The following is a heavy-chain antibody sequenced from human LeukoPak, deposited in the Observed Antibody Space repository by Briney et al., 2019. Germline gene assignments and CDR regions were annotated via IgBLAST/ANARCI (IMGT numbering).Heavy chain of an antibody. CDR2: ISGSGGST. D-gene: IGHD6-6*01. CDR3: AKGPYSSSIGWFDP. J-gene: IGHJ5*02. CDR1: GFTFSSYG. Sequence: PGGSLRLSCVASGFTFSSYGVHWVRQAPGKGLEWVSAISGSGGSTYYADSVKGRFTISRDNSKNTLYLQMNSLRAEDTAVYYCAKGPYSSSIGWFDPWGQGTLVTVSS. V-gene: IGHV3-23*01.